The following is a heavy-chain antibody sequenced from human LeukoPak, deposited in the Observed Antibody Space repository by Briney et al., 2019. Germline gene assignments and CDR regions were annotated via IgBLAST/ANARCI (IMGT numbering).Heavy chain of an antibody. CDR2: INPSGGSA. Sequence: ASVKVSCKASGYTFTIYYMRWVPEGPGQGLWWMGIINPSGGSATYAQKFQGRVTMTRDTSTSTVYMDLSSLRSEDTAVYYCVRDSSSSSLADPWGQGTLVTVSS. V-gene: IGHV1-46*01. CDR3: VRDSSSSSLADP. CDR1: GYTFTIYY. J-gene: IGHJ5*02. D-gene: IGHD2-2*01.